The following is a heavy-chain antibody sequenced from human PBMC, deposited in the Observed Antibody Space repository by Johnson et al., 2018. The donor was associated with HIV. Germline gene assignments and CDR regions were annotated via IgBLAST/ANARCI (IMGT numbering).Heavy chain of an antibody. J-gene: IGHJ3*02. CDR3: ARGLTGDDAFDI. CDR2: ISGSGGST. V-gene: IGHV3-23*04. Sequence: VQLVESGGGLVQPGRSLRLSCAASGFTFDDYAMHWVRQAPGKGLEWVSGISGSGGSTYYADSVKGRFTISRDNSKNMLYLQMNSLRAGDTAVYYCARGLTGDDAFDIWGQGTMVTVSS. D-gene: IGHD7-27*01. CDR1: GFTFDDYA.